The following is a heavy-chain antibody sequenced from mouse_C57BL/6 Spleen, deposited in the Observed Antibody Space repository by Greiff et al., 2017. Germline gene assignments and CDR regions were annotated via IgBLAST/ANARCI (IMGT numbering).Heavy chain of an antibody. D-gene: IGHD1-1*01. CDR3: ARQDGYYYGSSYYYFDY. V-gene: IGHV5-9*01. J-gene: IGHJ2*01. CDR2: ISGGGGNT. CDR1: GFTFSSYT. Sequence: EVKLVESGGGLVKPGGSLKLSCAASGFTFSSYTMSWVRQTPEKRLEWVATISGGGGNTYYPDSVKGRFTISRDNAKNTLYLQMSSLRSEDTALYYCARQDGYYYGSSYYYFDYWGQGTTLTVSS.